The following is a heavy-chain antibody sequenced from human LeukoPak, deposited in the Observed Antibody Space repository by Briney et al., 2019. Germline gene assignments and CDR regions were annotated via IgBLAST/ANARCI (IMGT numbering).Heavy chain of an antibody. Sequence: GGSLRLSCAASGFTFSNYWMNWVRQAPGKGLEWVANIKQDGSDKYYVDSVRGRFIISRDSAQNSLYLQMSSLRAEDTAVYYCARDYGDYWGQGTLVTVSS. J-gene: IGHJ4*02. D-gene: IGHD4-17*01. CDR3: ARDYGDY. V-gene: IGHV3-7*01. CDR2: IKQDGSDK. CDR1: GFTFSNYW.